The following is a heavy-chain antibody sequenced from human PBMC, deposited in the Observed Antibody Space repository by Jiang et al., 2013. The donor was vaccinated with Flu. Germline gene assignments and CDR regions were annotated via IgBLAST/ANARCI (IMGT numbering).Heavy chain of an antibody. Sequence: KPTTDPHADLHFSGFSLSTSGVGVGWIRQPPGKALEWLALIYWDDDKRYSPSLKSRLTITKDTSKNQVVLTMTNMDPVDTATYYCAHSSRVRYFDWLPSDYWGQGTLVTVSS. CDR1: GFSLSTSGVG. D-gene: IGHD3-9*01. CDR2: IYWDDDK. V-gene: IGHV2-5*02. CDR3: AHSSRVRYFDWLPSDY. J-gene: IGHJ4*02.